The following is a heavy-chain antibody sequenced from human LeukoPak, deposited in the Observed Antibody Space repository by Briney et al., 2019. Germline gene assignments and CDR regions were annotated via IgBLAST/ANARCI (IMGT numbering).Heavy chain of an antibody. Sequence: GGPLRLSCAASGFTFSSYAMYWVRQAPGKGLEYVSAITGRGGSTYYANSVKGRFTISRDNSKNTLYLQMGSLRAEDMAVYYCARVDYGDFVFDYWGQGTLVTVSS. CDR2: ITGRGGST. CDR3: ARVDYGDFVFDY. D-gene: IGHD4-17*01. V-gene: IGHV3-64*01. CDR1: GFTFSSYA. J-gene: IGHJ4*02.